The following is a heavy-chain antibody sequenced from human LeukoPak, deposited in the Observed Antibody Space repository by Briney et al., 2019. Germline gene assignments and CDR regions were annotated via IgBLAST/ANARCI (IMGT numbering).Heavy chain of an antibody. J-gene: IGHJ4*02. CDR2: IYYSGST. CDR3: ARAAIGVDY. D-gene: IGHD2-15*01. Sequence: SETLSPTCTVSGGSISSYYWSWIRQPPGKGLEWIGYIYYSGSTNYNPSLTSRVTISVDTSKNQFSLKLSSVTAADTAVYYCARAAIGVDYWGQGTLVTVSS. V-gene: IGHV4-59*01. CDR1: GGSISSYY.